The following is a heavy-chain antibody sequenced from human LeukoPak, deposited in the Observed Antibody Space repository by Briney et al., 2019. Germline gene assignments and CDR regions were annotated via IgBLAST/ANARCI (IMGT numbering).Heavy chain of an antibody. D-gene: IGHD3-22*01. V-gene: IGHV3-64*04. CDR2: ISSNGGST. J-gene: IGHJ4*02. Sequence: GGSLRLSCSASGFTFSSYAMHWVRQAPGKGLEYVSAISSNGGSTYYADSVKGRFTISRDNSKNTLYLQMNSLRAEDTAVYYCARGQYYYDSSGYYEFDYWGQGTLVTVSS. CDR1: GFTFSSYA. CDR3: ARGQYYYDSSGYYEFDY.